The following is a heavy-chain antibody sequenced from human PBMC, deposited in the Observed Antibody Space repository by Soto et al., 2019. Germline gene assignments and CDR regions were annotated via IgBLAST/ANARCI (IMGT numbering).Heavy chain of an antibody. CDR3: ARGEGSGSYYTSGNYYGMDV. J-gene: IGHJ6*02. V-gene: IGHV1-69*06. D-gene: IGHD3-10*01. CDR1: GGTFSSYA. CDR2: IIPIFGTA. Sequence: GASVKVSCKASGGTFSSYAISWVRQAPGQGLEWMGGIIPIFGTANYAQKSQGRVTITADKSTSTAYMELSSLRSEDTAVYYCARGEGSGSYYTSGNYYGMDVWGQGTTVTVSS.